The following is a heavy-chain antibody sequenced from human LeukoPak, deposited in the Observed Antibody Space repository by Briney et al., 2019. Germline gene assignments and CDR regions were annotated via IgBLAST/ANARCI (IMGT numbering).Heavy chain of an antibody. D-gene: IGHD5-18*01. Sequence: SVKVSCKASRDIFSRSASSWVRQGPGQGLEWMGGVIPLFGTSDYAQKFQGRVTITADESTTTVYMELSSLRSEDTAVYYCAVLRYSYFTDWGQGTMVTVS. CDR1: RDIFSRSA. CDR2: VIPLFGTS. V-gene: IGHV1-69*13. J-gene: IGHJ3*01. CDR3: AVLRYSYFTD.